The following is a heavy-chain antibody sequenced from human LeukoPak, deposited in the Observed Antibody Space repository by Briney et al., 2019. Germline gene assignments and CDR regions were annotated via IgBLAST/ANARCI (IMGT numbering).Heavy chain of an antibody. CDR2: IYYSGST. V-gene: IGHV4-59*01. CDR3: ARRRDGYNYNYIDY. J-gene: IGHJ4*02. CDR1: GGPISSYF. Sequence: PSETLSLTCTVSGGPISSYFWSWIRQPPGKGLEWIGYIYYSGSTNYNPSLKSRVTISLDTSKNQFSLKLSSVTAADTAVYYCARRRDGYNYNYIDYWGQGTPVTVS. D-gene: IGHD5-24*01.